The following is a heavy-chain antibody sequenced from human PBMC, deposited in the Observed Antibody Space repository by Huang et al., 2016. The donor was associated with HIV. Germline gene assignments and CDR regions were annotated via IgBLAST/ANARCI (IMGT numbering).Heavy chain of an antibody. CDR2: MNPSSGNT. CDR3: ARAKGYYWDGHNYYSRYTFDS. Sequence: QVQLVQSGAEVRKPGASVRVSCKASGFPFTTYDFNWVRQATGQGLEWMGWMNPSSGNTGYAQKFQGRVTITRNTSRNTAYMELSSLRSDDTAVYYCARAKGYYWDGHNYYSRYTFDSWGQGTLVTVSS. J-gene: IGHJ4*02. CDR1: GFPFTTYD. D-gene: IGHD2-15*01. V-gene: IGHV1-8*03.